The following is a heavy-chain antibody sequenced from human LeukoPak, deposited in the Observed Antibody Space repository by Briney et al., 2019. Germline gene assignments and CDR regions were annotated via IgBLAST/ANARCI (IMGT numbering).Heavy chain of an antibody. V-gene: IGHV3-48*02. J-gene: IGHJ4*02. CDR2: NSGSSSTI. D-gene: IGHD6-19*01. Sequence: GGSLRLSCAASGFTFSSYSMNWVRQAPGKGLEWVSYNSGSSSTIYYADSVKGRFTISRDNAKNSLYLQMNSLRDEDTAVYYCARGLFGSSGWYYFDYWGQGTLVTVSS. CDR3: ARGLFGSSGWYYFDY. CDR1: GFTFSSYS.